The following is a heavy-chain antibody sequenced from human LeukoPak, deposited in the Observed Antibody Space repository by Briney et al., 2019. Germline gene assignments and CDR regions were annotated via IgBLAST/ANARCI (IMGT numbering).Heavy chain of an antibody. D-gene: IGHD2-15*01. CDR1: GFTFSHFW. J-gene: IGHJ4*02. Sequence: QPGVSLRPSCAASGFTFSHFWMSWVRQAPGKGLEWVAYIKKTGSETYYVDSVKGRFTITRDNTRNSLFLQMYSLRAKDTAVYFGAREDGYCSGGNCYSYFDSWGQGTLVTVSS. CDR3: AREDGYCSGGNCYSYFDS. V-gene: IGHV3-7*01. CDR2: IKKTGSET.